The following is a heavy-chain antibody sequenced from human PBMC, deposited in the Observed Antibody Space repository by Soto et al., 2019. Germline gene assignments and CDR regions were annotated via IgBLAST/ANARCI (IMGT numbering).Heavy chain of an antibody. Sequence: ASVKVSCKASGGTFSSYAISWVRQAPGQGLEWMGGIIPIFGTANYAQKFQGRVTITADESTSTAYMELSSLRSEDTAVYYCATDMGSSGTYYYGMDVWGQGTTVTVSS. J-gene: IGHJ6*02. D-gene: IGHD6-13*01. V-gene: IGHV1-69*13. CDR2: IIPIFGTA. CDR3: ATDMGSSGTYYYGMDV. CDR1: GGTFSSYA.